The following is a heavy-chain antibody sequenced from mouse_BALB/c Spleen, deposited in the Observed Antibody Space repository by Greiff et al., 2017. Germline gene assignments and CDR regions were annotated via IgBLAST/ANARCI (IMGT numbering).Heavy chain of an antibody. Sequence: QVQLKQSGPGLVAPSQSLSITCTVSGFSLTGYGVNWVRQPPGKGLEWLGMIWGDGSTDYNSALKSRLSISKDNSKSQVFLKMNSLQTDDTARYYCARGSYYGNYWFAYWGQGTLVTVSA. CDR2: IWGDGST. CDR1: GFSLTGYG. V-gene: IGHV2-6-7*01. J-gene: IGHJ3*01. D-gene: IGHD2-1*01. CDR3: ARGSYYGNYWFAY.